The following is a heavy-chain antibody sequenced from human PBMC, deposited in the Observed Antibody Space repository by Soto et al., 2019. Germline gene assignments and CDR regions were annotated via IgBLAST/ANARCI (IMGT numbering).Heavy chain of an antibody. J-gene: IGHJ3*02. D-gene: IGHD1-26*01. Sequence: QPGGSLRLSCAASGFTFRSYGMHWVRQAPAKGLEWVAVISYDGSNKYYEDSVKGRFTISRDNSKNTLYLQMNSLRAEDTGVYYCAKGGVGSTSNAFDIWGQGTMVTVSS. CDR1: GFTFRSYG. V-gene: IGHV3-30*18. CDR3: AKGGVGSTSNAFDI. CDR2: ISYDGSNK.